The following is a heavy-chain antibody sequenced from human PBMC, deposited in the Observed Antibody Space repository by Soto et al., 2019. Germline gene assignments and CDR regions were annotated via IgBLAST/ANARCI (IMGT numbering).Heavy chain of an antibody. CDR2: IYCSGTT. CDR1: GGSISSGDSY. D-gene: IGHD1-26*01. CDR3: AREGDPPYSYYYGTDV. J-gene: IGHJ6*02. Sequence: SETLSLTCTVSGGSISSGDSYWSWIRRSPGKGLEWIGYIYCSGTTFYNPSLVSRLTISVDTSKNQFSLKLYSVTAADTAVYYCAREGDPPYSYYYGTDVWGQGTTVTVSS. V-gene: IGHV4-30-4*01.